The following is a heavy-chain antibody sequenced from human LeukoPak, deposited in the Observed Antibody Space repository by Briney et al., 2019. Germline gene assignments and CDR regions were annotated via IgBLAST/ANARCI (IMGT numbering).Heavy chain of an antibody. Sequence: GGSLRLSCAASGFTFSSYGMNWVRQAPGKGLEWVSSIGRSPSYIYYADSVKGRFTISRDNAKDSLGLEMNSLRAEDTAVYYCARLTSYNHDYSGRYGLDVWGQGTTVTVSS. CDR1: GFTFSSYG. D-gene: IGHD5-12*01. CDR2: IGRSPSYI. J-gene: IGHJ6*01. V-gene: IGHV3-21*01. CDR3: ARLTSYNHDYSGRYGLDV.